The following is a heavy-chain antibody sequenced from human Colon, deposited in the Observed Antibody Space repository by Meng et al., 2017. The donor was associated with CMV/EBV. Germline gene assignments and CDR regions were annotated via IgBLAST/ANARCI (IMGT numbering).Heavy chain of an antibody. Sequence: GESLKISCAASGFTFINYPMNWVRQAPGKGLEWVSVISSTGNGTFYADSVKGRFTISRDNSKTTVYLQMNDLRAEDTAIYYCAKNLFVPPAIMSVFAPNDYWGQGTLVTVSS. CDR2: ISSTGNGT. CDR3: AKNLFVPPAIMSVFAPNDY. V-gene: IGHV3-23*01. CDR1: GFTFINYP. J-gene: IGHJ4*02. D-gene: IGHD2-2*02.